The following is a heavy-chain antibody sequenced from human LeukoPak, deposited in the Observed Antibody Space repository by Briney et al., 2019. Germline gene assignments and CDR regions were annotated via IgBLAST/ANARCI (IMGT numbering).Heavy chain of an antibody. CDR3: ANSPYCSSTSCYGLYYYYYMDV. J-gene: IGHJ6*03. D-gene: IGHD2-2*01. CDR1: GFTFSSYA. CDR2: ISGSGGST. Sequence: GGSLRLSCAASGFTFSSYAMSWVRQAPGKGLEWVSAISGSGGSTYYADSVKGRFTISRDNSKNTLYLQMNSLRAEDTAVYYCANSPYCSSTSCYGLYYYYYMDVWGKGTTVTVSS. V-gene: IGHV3-23*01.